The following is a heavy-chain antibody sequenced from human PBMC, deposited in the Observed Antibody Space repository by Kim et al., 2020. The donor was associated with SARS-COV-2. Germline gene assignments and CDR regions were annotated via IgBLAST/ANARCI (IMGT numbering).Heavy chain of an antibody. V-gene: IGHV4-59*09. CDR3: ARGRTVTRDFDY. Sequence: NYNPALKSRVTSSVDTSTNQFSLKLNSVTAADTAVYYCARGRTVTRDFDYWGQGTLVTVSS. D-gene: IGHD4-17*01. J-gene: IGHJ4*02.